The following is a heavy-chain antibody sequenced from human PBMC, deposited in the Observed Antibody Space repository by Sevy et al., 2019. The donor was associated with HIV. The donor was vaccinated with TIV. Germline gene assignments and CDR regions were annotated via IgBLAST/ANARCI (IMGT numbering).Heavy chain of an antibody. D-gene: IGHD6-19*01. Sequence: GPVKVSCKASGFNFASYDIYWVRQATRQGLERRGWMNTNTRNTGFAQQFQGRVTMTRNSSITTAYMELSNLRSEDTAVYYCARVSGWHLRYGMDVWGQGTTVTVSS. CDR1: GFNFASYD. CDR2: MNTNTRNT. CDR3: ARVSGWHLRYGMDV. V-gene: IGHV1-8*02. J-gene: IGHJ6*02.